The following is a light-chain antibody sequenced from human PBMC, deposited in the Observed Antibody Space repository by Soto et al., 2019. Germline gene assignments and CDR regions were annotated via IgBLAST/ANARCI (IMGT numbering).Light chain of an antibody. CDR3: QHSYSLPIT. CDR2: DAS. J-gene: IGKJ5*01. Sequence: DIQMTQSPSTLSASVGDRVTITCRASQSISSWLAWYQQKPGKAPKLLIYDASSLESGVPSRFSGSGSGTEFTLTISSLQPDDFATYYCQHSYSLPITFGQVSRLEIK. V-gene: IGKV1-5*01. CDR1: QSISSW.